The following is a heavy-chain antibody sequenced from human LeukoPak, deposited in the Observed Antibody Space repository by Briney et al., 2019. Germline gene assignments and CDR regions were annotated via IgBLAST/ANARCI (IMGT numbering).Heavy chain of an antibody. CDR3: AKDVGKWESLHFFDY. D-gene: IGHD1-26*01. CDR1: GFTFSSYW. CDR2: IKQDGSEK. Sequence: GGSLRLSCAASGFTFSSYWMSWVRQAPGKGLEWVANIKQDGSEKYYVDSVKGRFTISRDNSKNTLYLQMNSLRAEDTAVYYCAKDVGKWESLHFFDYWGQGTLVTVSS. J-gene: IGHJ4*02. V-gene: IGHV3-7*03.